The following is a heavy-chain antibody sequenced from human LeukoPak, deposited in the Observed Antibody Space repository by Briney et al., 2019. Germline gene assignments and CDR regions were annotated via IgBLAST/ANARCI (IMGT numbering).Heavy chain of an antibody. J-gene: IGHJ4*02. V-gene: IGHV3-7*01. D-gene: IGHD2-15*01. CDR3: VTMGSGVFDY. CDR2: IKQDGSEK. Sequence: GGSLRLSCAASGFTFSSYWMSWVRQAPGKGLERVANIKQDGSEKYYVDSVKGRFTISRDNAKNSLYLQMNSLRAEDTAVYYCVTMGSGVFDYWGQGTLVTVSS. CDR1: GFTFSSYW.